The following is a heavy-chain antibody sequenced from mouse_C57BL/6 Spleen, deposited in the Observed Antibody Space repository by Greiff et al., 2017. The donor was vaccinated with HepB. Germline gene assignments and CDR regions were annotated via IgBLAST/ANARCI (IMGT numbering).Heavy chain of an antibody. CDR2: INYDGSST. CDR1: GFTFSDYY. J-gene: IGHJ3*01. Sequence: EVKLVESEGGLVQPGSSMKLSCTASGFTFSDYYMAWVRQVPEKGLEWVANINYDGSSTYYLDSLKSRFIISRDNAKNILYLQMSSLKSEDTATYYCARENYSNYEDWGQGTLVTVSA. V-gene: IGHV5-16*01. CDR3: ARENYSNYED. D-gene: IGHD2-5*01.